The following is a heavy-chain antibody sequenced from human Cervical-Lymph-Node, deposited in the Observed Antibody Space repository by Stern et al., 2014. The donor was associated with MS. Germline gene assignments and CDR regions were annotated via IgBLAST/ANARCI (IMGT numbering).Heavy chain of an antibody. D-gene: IGHD4-17*01. Sequence: QVTLKESGPTLVRPTQTLTLTCTFSGFSLSTTEVAVGWVRQPPGKALEWLALIYWDDDKRYSPSLKSRLTITKDTSKNQVVLIMTNMDSVDTATYYCAHSHPIEYGDYQYYFDYWGLGTLVTVAS. CDR3: AHSHPIEYGDYQYYFDY. J-gene: IGHJ4*02. CDR2: IYWDDDK. V-gene: IGHV2-5*02. CDR1: GFSLSTTEVA.